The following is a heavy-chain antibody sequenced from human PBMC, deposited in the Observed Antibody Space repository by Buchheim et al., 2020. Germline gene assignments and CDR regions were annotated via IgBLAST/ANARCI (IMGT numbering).Heavy chain of an antibody. V-gene: IGHV3-23*01. J-gene: IGHJ6*02. D-gene: IGHD6-19*01. CDR3: AKPFSSSGWGYYNYAMDV. CDR1: GFTFSSYT. CDR2: IIGSGGDT. Sequence: EVQLLESGGGLVQPGGSLRLSCAASGFTFSSYTMNWVRQAPGKGLEWVSGIIGSGGDTYYADSVKGRFTISRDNSKNTPYLQMNSLRAEDTAVYYCAKPFSSSGWGYYNYAMDVWGQGTT.